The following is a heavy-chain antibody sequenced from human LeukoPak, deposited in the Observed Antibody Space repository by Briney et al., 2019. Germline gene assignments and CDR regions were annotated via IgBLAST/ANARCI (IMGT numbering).Heavy chain of an antibody. CDR1: GFTFDDYA. V-gene: IGHV3-9*01. D-gene: IGHD6-13*01. J-gene: IGHJ5*02. Sequence: GGSLRLSCAASGFTFDDYAMHWVRQAPGKGLEWVSGISWNSGSIGYADSVKGRFTISRDNAKNSLYLQMNSLRAEDTALHYCAKDANSSSWYHWFDPWGQGTLVTVSS. CDR2: ISWNSGSI. CDR3: AKDANSSSWYHWFDP.